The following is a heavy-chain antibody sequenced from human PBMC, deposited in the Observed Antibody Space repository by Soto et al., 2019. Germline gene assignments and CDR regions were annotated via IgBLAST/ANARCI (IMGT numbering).Heavy chain of an antibody. CDR1: GGSISSYY. CDR3: ARDIGSLTGFDY. J-gene: IGHJ4*02. Sequence: TSETLSLTCPVSGGSISSYYWSWIRQPPGKGLEWIGYIYYSGSTNYNPSLKSRVTISVDTSKNQFSLKLSSVTAADTAVYYCARDIGSLTGFDYWGQGTLVTVS. V-gene: IGHV4-59*01. D-gene: IGHD7-27*01. CDR2: IYYSGST.